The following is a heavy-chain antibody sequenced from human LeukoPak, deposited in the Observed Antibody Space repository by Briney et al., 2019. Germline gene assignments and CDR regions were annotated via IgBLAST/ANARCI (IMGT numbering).Heavy chain of an antibody. J-gene: IGHJ4*02. CDR3: AKDWHYDILTGLYFDY. Sequence: PGGSLRLSCAASGFTFSRCWMSWVRQAPGKGLEWVSAISGSGGSTYYADSVKGRFTISRDNSKNTLYLQMNSLRAEDTAVYYCAKDWHYDILTGLYFDYWGQGTLVTVSS. D-gene: IGHD3-9*01. CDR2: ISGSGGST. V-gene: IGHV3-23*01. CDR1: GFTFSRCW.